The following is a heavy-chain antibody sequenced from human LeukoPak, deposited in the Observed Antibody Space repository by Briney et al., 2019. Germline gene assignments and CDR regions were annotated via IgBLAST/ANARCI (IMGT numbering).Heavy chain of an antibody. CDR1: RFTCTSYS. V-gene: IGHV3-7*01. CDR3: AVTRGH. Sequence: GVSLRLSGAASRFTCTSYSMMWVRHAPGKGLEGVANIKRDGREKYYVDSVKGRFTISRDNAKNSLYLQMNSLRVEDTAVYYCAVTRGHWGQGTLVTVSS. CDR2: IKRDGREK. D-gene: IGHD1-1*01. J-gene: IGHJ4*02.